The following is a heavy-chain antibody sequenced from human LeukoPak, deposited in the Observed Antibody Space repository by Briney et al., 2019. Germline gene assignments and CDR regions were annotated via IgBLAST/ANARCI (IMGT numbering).Heavy chain of an antibody. CDR3: ARFLVEATGWDYYMDV. V-gene: IGHV1-2*02. Sequence: ASVTVSCKPSRYTFNDYYIHWVRQALGQGLEWMGWINPTSGGTKYAQKFQDRVTMTRDTSISTAYMELSNLRSDDTAIYYCARFLVEATGWDYYMDVWGKGTTVTVSS. D-gene: IGHD1-26*01. J-gene: IGHJ6*03. CDR1: RYTFNDYY. CDR2: INPTSGGT.